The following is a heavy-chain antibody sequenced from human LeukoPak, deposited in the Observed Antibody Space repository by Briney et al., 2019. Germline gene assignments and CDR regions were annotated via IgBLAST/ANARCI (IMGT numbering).Heavy chain of an antibody. CDR2: ISSSSSTI. V-gene: IGHV3-48*04. J-gene: IGHJ4*02. CDR3: ARVGLSSGYYYASRPPHHLDY. Sequence: GGSLRLSCAASGFTFSSYAMSWVRQAPGKGLEWVSYISSSSSTIYYADSVKGRFTISRDNAKNSLYLQMNSLRAEDTAVYYCARVGLSSGYYYASRPPHHLDYWGQGTLVTVSS. D-gene: IGHD3-22*01. CDR1: GFTFSSYA.